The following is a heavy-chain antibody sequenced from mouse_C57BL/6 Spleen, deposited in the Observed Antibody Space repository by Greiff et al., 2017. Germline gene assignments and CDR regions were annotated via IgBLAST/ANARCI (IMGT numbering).Heavy chain of an antibody. CDR3: ARGGLVQTFPFDY. J-gene: IGHJ2*01. Sequence: QVHVKQPGAELVKPGASVKMSCKASGYTFTSYWITWVKQRPGQGLEWIGDIYPGSGSTNYNEKFKSKATLTVDTSSSTAYMQLSSLTSEDSAVYYCARGGLVQTFPFDYWGQGTTLTVSS. CDR2: IYPGSGST. D-gene: IGHD1-1*02. CDR1: GYTFTSYW. V-gene: IGHV1-55*01.